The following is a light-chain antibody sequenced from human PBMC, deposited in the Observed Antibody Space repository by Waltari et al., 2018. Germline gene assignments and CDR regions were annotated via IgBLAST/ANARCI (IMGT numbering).Light chain of an antibody. J-gene: IGKJ4*01. CDR2: GAS. Sequence: EIVLTQSPGTLSVSPGERVTASCRASQTITGSWLTWYHHKPGQAPRLLIYGASNRAPCIPDRFSGSGSGTDFTLTISRLEPEDSAVYYCQQYDGSVVTFGGGTKVEIK. CDR3: QQYDGSVVT. V-gene: IGKV3-20*01. CDR1: QTITGSW.